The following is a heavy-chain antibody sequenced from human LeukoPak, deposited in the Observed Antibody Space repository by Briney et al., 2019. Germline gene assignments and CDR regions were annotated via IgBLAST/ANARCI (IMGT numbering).Heavy chain of an antibody. J-gene: IGHJ3*02. CDR2: IYTSGST. D-gene: IGHD2-2*01. Sequence: SETLSLTCTVSGGSISSGSYYWSWIRQPAGKGLEWIGRIYTSGSTNYNPSLKSRVTISVDTSKNQFSLKLSSVTAADTAVYYCARVSPVVPARANAFDIWGQGTMVTVSS. V-gene: IGHV4-61*02. CDR3: ARVSPVVPARANAFDI. CDR1: GGSISSGSYY.